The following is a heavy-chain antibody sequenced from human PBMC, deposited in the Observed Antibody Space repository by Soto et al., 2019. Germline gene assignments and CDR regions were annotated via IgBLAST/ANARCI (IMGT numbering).Heavy chain of an antibody. CDR3: ARGGIAAAAPPDY. CDR1: GGSISSGGYY. D-gene: IGHD6-13*01. Sequence: QVQLQESGPGLVKPSQTLSLTCTVSGGSISSGGYYWSWIRQHPGKGLEWIGYIYYSGSTYYNPSLKSRVTISVDTSKNQFSLKLSSVAAADTAVYYCARGGIAAAAPPDYWGQGTLVTVSS. J-gene: IGHJ4*02. CDR2: IYYSGST. V-gene: IGHV4-31*03.